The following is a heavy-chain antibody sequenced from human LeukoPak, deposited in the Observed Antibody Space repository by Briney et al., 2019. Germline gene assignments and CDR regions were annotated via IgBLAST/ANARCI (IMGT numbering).Heavy chain of an antibody. D-gene: IGHD2-15*01. Sequence: PEASVKVSCKASGYTFTGYYMHWVRQAPGQGLEWMGWINPNSGGTNYAQKFQGRVTMTRDTSISTAYMELSRLRSDDTAVYYCARDPYCSGGSCHELDCWGQGTLVTVSS. CDR2: INPNSGGT. CDR1: GYTFTGYY. CDR3: ARDPYCSGGSCHELDC. J-gene: IGHJ4*02. V-gene: IGHV1-2*02.